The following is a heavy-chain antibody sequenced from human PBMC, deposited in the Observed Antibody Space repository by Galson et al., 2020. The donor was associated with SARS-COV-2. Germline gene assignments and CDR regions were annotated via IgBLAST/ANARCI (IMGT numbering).Heavy chain of an antibody. CDR2: LKQDGSEQ. CDR1: GFTFSKFW. J-gene: IGHJ6*02. V-gene: IGHV3-7*04. D-gene: IGHD3-9*01. CDR3: AREYYEILTDYDGTFGMDV. Sequence: GESLKISCEASGFTFSKFWMSWVRQAPGKGLEWVANLKQDGSEQYYVDSVKGRFTISRDNAKNSLFLQMSSLRAEDTAVYYCAREYYEILTDYDGTFGMDVWGQGTTVTVSS.